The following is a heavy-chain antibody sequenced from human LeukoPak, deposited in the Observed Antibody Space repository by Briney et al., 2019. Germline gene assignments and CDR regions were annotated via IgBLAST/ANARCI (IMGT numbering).Heavy chain of an antibody. CDR1: GFTFSSYA. CDR3: ARDFSVGGLWFGELVSRSNYHYYYMDV. D-gene: IGHD3-10*01. Sequence: GGSLRLSCAASGFTFSSYAMSWVRQAPGKGLEWASYISSSSSTIYYADSVKGRFTISRDNAKNSLYLQMNSLRAEDTAVYYCARDFSVGGLWFGELVSRSNYHYYYMDVWGKGTTVTVSS. J-gene: IGHJ6*03. V-gene: IGHV3-48*01. CDR2: ISSSSSTI.